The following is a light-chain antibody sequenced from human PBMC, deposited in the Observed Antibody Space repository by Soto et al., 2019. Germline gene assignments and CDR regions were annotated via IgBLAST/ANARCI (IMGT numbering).Light chain of an antibody. Sequence: QSVLTQPPSVSGAPGQRVTISCTGSSSNIGAGYDVHWYQQLPGTAPKLLIYGNSNRPSGVPDRFSGSKSGTSASLTVSGLQAEDEADYYCSSYARSNNVVFGGGTKVTVL. J-gene: IGLJ2*01. CDR2: GNS. CDR3: SSYARSNNVV. V-gene: IGLV1-40*01. CDR1: SSNIGAGYD.